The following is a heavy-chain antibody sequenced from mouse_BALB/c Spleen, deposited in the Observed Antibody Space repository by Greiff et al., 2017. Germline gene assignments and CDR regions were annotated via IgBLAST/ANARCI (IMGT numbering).Heavy chain of an antibody. V-gene: IGHV5-6*01. CDR3: AREGTEDAMDY. J-gene: IGHJ4*01. CDR2: ISSGGSYT. CDR1: GFTFSSYG. Sequence: EVQLVESGGDLVKPGGSLKLSCAASGFTFSSYGMSWVRQTPDKRLEWVATISSGGSYTYYPDSVKGRFTISRDNAKNTLYLQMSSLKSEDTAMYYCAREGTEDAMDYWGQGTSVTVSS. D-gene: IGHD3-3*01.